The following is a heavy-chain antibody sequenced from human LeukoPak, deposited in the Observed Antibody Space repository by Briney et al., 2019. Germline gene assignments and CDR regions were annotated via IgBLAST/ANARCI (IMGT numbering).Heavy chain of an antibody. CDR1: GFTFSDNY. D-gene: IGHD3-10*01. CDR2: IRYNGNNQ. Sequence: GGSLRLSCAASGFTFSDNYMSWIRQAPGKGLEWVAFIRYNGNNQYYADSVKGRFTISRDNSKNTLYLQMNSLKGDDTAVYYCAKDSAFYYIDVWGKGTTVIISS. V-gene: IGHV3-30*02. J-gene: IGHJ6*03. CDR3: AKDSAFYYIDV.